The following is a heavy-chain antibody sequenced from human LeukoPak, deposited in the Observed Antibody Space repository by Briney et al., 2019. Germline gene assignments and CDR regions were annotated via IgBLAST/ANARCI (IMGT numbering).Heavy chain of an antibody. CDR3: ARDSYYYDITAYYY. CDR1: GFTFSSYE. CDR2: IKQDGSEK. Sequence: GGSLRLSCAASGFTFSSYEMNWVRQAPGKGLEWVANIKQDGSEKYYVDSVKGRFTISRDNAKNSLYLQMNSLRAEDTAVYYCARDSYYYDITAYYYWGQGTLVTVSS. D-gene: IGHD3-22*01. V-gene: IGHV3-7*01. J-gene: IGHJ4*02.